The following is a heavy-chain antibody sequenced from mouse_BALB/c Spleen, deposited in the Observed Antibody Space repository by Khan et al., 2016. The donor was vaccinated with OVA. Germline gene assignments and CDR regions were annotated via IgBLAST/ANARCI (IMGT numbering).Heavy chain of an antibody. J-gene: IGHJ2*01. CDR2: TNPTNGRT. CDR3: ARIKKIVATYFDY. CDR1: GYTFTSYW. D-gene: IGHD1-1*01. Sequence: VQLKQSGAELVKAGASVKMSCKASGYTFTSYWMHWVKQRLGQGLEWFAETNPTNGRTYYNEKFKSKATLTVDKSSSKAYMLLSGPTFEDSAVYYCARIKKIVATYFDYWGQGTTLTVSS. V-gene: IGHV1S81*02.